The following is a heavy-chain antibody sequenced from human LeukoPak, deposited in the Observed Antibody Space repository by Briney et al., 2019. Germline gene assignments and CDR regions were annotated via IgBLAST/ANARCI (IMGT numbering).Heavy chain of an antibody. Sequence: ASVKVSCKASGYTLTSYGISWVRQAPGQGLEWMGWISAYNGNTNYAQKLQGRVTMTTDTSTSTAYMELRSLRSDDTAVYYCARPYYYDSTGYYQYYFDYWGQGTLVTVSS. CDR3: ARPYYYDSTGYYQYYFDY. CDR2: ISAYNGNT. CDR1: GYTLTSYG. D-gene: IGHD3-22*01. J-gene: IGHJ4*02. V-gene: IGHV1-18*01.